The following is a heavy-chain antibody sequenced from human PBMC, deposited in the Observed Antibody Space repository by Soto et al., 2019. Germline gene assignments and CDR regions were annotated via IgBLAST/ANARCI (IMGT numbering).Heavy chain of an antibody. J-gene: IGHJ4*02. V-gene: IGHV3-21*01. CDR3: ASNIYDFWSGYYFLPQPFDY. Sequence: PGGSLRLSCAASGFTFSSYSMNWVRQAPGKGLEWVSSISSSSYIYYADSVKGRFTISRDNAKNSLYLQMNSLRAEDTAVYYCASNIYDFWSGYYFLPQPFDYWGQGTLVTVSS. CDR1: GFTFSSYS. D-gene: IGHD3-3*01. CDR2: ISSSSYI.